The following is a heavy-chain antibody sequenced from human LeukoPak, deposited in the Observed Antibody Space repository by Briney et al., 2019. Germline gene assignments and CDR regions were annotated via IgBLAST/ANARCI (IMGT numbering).Heavy chain of an antibody. CDR2: IKSKTDGGTT. Sequence: GGSLRLSCAASGFTFSNAWMSWVRQAPGKGLEWVGRIKSKTDGGTTEYAAPVKGRFTISRDDSKNTLYLQMNSLKTEDTAVYYCTTDVPLLLWFGEFDFDYWGQGTLVTVSS. CDR1: GFTFSNAW. J-gene: IGHJ4*02. V-gene: IGHV3-15*01. D-gene: IGHD3-10*01. CDR3: TTDVPLLLWFGEFDFDY.